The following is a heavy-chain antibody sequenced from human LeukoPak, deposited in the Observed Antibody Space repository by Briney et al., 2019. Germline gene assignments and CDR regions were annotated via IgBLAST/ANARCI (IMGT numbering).Heavy chain of an antibody. V-gene: IGHV4-39*01. D-gene: IGHD5-18*01. CDR1: GGSISSSSDY. CDR3: ARRPSYGSGSVIH. CDR2: IYYSWST. J-gene: IGHJ4*02. Sequence: PSETLSLTCTVSGGSISSSSDYWGWIRQPPGKGLEWIGSIYYSWSTYSNPSLKSRVTISVDTSKNQFSLKLSSVTAADTAVYYCARRPSYGSGSVIHWGQGTLVTVSS.